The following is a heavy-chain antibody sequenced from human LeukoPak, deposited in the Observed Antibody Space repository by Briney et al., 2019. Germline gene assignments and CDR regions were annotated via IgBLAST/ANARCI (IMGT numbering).Heavy chain of an antibody. CDR2: IKQDGSEK. J-gene: IGHJ4*02. Sequence: GGSLRLSCAASGFTFSSYAMSWVRQAPGKGLEWVANIKQDGSEKYYVDSVKGRFTISRDNAKNSLYLQMNSLRAEDTVVYYCARGSHVDTAMFDWGKGTLVTVSS. V-gene: IGHV3-7*03. CDR3: ARGSHVDTAMFD. CDR1: GFTFSSYA. D-gene: IGHD5-18*01.